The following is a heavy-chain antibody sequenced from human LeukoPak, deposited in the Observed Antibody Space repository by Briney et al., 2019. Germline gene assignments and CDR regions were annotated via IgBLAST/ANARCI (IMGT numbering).Heavy chain of an antibody. Sequence: GESLKISCKGSGYSFTSYWISWVRQMPGKGLEWMGRIDPSDSYSNYSPSFQGHVTISADKSISTAYLQWSSLKASDTAMYYCARHELWFGELRGDDAFDIWGQGTMVIVSS. D-gene: IGHD3-10*01. J-gene: IGHJ3*02. CDR2: IDPSDSYS. CDR1: GYSFTSYW. V-gene: IGHV5-10-1*01. CDR3: ARHELWFGELRGDDAFDI.